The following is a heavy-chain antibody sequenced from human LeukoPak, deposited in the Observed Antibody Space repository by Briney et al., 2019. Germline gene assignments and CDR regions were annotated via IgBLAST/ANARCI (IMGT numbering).Heavy chain of an antibody. CDR3: TRDFDFSSAI. CDR2: IKQDGSEK. V-gene: IGHV3-7*01. J-gene: IGHJ4*02. Sequence: GGSLRLSCAASGFTFSSYWMSWVRQAPGKGLEWVANIKQDGSEKYYVDSVKGRFTISRDNAKNTLFLQMNSLRAEDTAVYYCTRDFDFSSAIWGQGTLVTVSS. CDR1: GFTFSSYW. D-gene: IGHD3-3*01.